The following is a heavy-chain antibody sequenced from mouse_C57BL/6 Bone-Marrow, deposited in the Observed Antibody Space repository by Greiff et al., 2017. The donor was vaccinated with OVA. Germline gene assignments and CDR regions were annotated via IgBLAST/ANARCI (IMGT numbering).Heavy chain of an antibody. J-gene: IGHJ3*01. CDR2: IYPGSGST. CDR3: ARGGQGYDYDVFAY. V-gene: IGHV1-55*01. CDR1: GYTFTSYW. D-gene: IGHD2-4*01. Sequence: QVQLQQPGAELVKPGASVKMSCKASGYTFTSYWITWVKQRPGQGLEWIGDIYPGSGSTNYNEKFKSKATLTVDTSSSTAYMQLSSLTSEDSAVYYCARGGQGYDYDVFAYWGQGTLVTVSA.